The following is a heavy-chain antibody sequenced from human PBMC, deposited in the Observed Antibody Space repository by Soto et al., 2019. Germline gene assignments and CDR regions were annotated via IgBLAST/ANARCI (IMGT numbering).Heavy chain of an antibody. CDR2: MNPNRTNT. CDR1: GYTFTTYD. J-gene: IGHJ5*02. D-gene: IGHD2-2*01. V-gene: IGHV1-8*01. Sequence: QVQLMQSGAEVKKPGASVKVSCKASGYTFTTYDINWVRQAPGQGLEWMGWMNPNRTNTGYAEKFQGRVTRTRDTSISSAYMELSRLRYDDTSVYYCVRGSFLSPDHVIIAPATLGFDPWGQGTVVTVSS. CDR3: VRGSFLSPDHVIIAPATLGFDP.